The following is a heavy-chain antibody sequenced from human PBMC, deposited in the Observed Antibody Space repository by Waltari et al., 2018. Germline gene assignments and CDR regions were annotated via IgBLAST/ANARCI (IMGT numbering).Heavy chain of an antibody. V-gene: IGHV4-4*02. CDR1: W. D-gene: IGHD2-15*01. Sequence: WGSWVRQSTDKGLVWIGQINRSGRTYYNPSLEIRVSVSMDTSNNKFFLKLSSAIAADTAVYYCARDRGRGLYFDSWGQGTLVTVSP. CDR3: ARDRGRGLYFDS. J-gene: IGHJ4*02. CDR2: INRSGRT.